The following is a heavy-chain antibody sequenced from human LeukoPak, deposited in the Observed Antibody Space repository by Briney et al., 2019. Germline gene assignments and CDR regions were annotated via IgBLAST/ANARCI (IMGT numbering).Heavy chain of an antibody. Sequence: GGSLRLSCAASGFTFSDYYMSWIRQAPGKGLEWVSYISSSGSTIYYADSVKGRFTISRDNAKNSLYLQMNSLRAEDTAVYYCARDPSRITMVRGVIIAPPFDYWGQGTLVTVSS. V-gene: IGHV3-11*04. J-gene: IGHJ4*02. CDR2: ISSSGSTI. D-gene: IGHD3-10*01. CDR3: ARDPSRITMVRGVIIAPPFDY. CDR1: GFTFSDYY.